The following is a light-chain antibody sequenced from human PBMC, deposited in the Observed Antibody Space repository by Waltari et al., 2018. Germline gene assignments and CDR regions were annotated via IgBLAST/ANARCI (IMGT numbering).Light chain of an antibody. CDR1: QSVLYSSNNKNY. Sequence: DIVMNQSPDSLAVSLGERATINCKSSQSVLYSSNNKNYLAWYQQKPGQPPKLLIYWASTRESGVPDRFSGSGSGTDFTLTISSLQAEDVAVYYCQQYYSTPPHMYTFGQGTKLEIK. J-gene: IGKJ2*01. CDR2: WAS. V-gene: IGKV4-1*01. CDR3: QQYYSTPPHMYT.